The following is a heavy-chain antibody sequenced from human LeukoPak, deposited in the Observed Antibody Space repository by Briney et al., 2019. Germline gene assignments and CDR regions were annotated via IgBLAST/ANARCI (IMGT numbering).Heavy chain of an antibody. J-gene: IGHJ4*02. CDR2: IYYSGST. CDR1: GGSISSGGYY. CDR3: ARVSKGGPDHYDSSGYFDY. Sequence: PSETLSLTCTVSGGSISSGGYYWSWIRQHPGKGLEWIGYIYYSGSTYYNPSLKSRVTISVDTSKNQFSLKLSSVTAADTAVYYCARVSKGGPDHYDSSGYFDYWGQGTLVTVSS. V-gene: IGHV4-31*03. D-gene: IGHD3-22*01.